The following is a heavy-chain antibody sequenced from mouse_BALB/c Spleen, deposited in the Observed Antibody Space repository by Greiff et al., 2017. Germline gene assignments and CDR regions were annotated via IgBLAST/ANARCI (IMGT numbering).Heavy chain of an antibody. Sequence: EVKLMESGGGLVKPGGSLKLSCAASGFTFSSYAMSWVRQTPEKRLEWVASISSGGSTYYPDSVKGRFTISRDNARNILYLQMSSLRSEDTAMYYYSRKGMTTVVHYFDYWGQGTTLTVSS. J-gene: IGHJ2*01. D-gene: IGHD1-1*01. CDR1: GFTFSSYA. V-gene: IGHV5-6-5*01. CDR2: ISSGGST. CDR3: SRKGMTTVVHYFDY.